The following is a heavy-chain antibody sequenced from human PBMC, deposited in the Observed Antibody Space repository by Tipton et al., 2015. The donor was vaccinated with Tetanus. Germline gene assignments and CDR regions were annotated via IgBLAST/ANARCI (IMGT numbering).Heavy chain of an antibody. Sequence: TLSLTCTVSGGSIGRGGYYWSWIRQHPGKGLEWIGDIYFSGSTYYNPSLKSRVTILVDTSKNQSSLKLKSVTAADTAVYYCARDQARGARGWNYFDCWGQGTLVTVSS. CDR3: ARDQARGARGWNYFDC. D-gene: IGHD1-26*01. CDR1: GGSIGRGGYY. J-gene: IGHJ4*02. V-gene: IGHV4-31*03. CDR2: IYFSGST.